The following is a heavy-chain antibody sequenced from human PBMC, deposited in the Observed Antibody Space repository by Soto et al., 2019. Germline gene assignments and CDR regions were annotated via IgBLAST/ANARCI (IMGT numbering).Heavy chain of an antibody. D-gene: IGHD6-6*01. CDR1: GFTFSSYW. Sequence: GGSLRLSCAASGFTFSSYWMSWVRQAPGKGLEWVANIKQDGSEKYYVDSVKGRFTISRDNAKNSLYLQMNSLRAEDTAVYYCARAYSSSSKAPGYWGQGTLVTVSS. CDR3: ARAYSSSSKAPGY. V-gene: IGHV3-7*05. CDR2: IKQDGSEK. J-gene: IGHJ4*02.